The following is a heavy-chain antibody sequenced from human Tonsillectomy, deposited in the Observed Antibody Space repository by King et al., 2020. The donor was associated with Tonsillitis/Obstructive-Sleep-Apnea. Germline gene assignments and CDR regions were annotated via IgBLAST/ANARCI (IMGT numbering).Heavy chain of an antibody. J-gene: IGHJ4*02. CDR3: SRQGEYIVVVPAATFYFDY. D-gene: IGHD2-2*01. CDR2: INHSGST. CDR1: GGSFSGYY. Sequence: VQLQQWGAGLLKPSETLSLTCAVYGGSFSGYYWSWIRQPPGKGLEWIGEINHSGSTNYNPSLKSRVTISVDTSKNQLSLKLSSVTAADTAVYYCSRQGEYIVVVPAATFYFDYWGQGTLVTVSS. V-gene: IGHV4-34*01.